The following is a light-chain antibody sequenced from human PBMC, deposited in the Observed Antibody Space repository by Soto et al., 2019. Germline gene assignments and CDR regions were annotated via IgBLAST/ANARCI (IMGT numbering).Light chain of an antibody. CDR1: SSNIGSNY. J-gene: IGLJ3*02. V-gene: IGLV1-47*01. CDR3: AAWDDSLSGRWV. CDR2: RNN. Sequence: QSVLTQPPSASGTPGQRVTISCSGSSSNIGSNYVYWYQQLPGTAPKLLIYRNNQRPSGVPDRFSGSKSGTSASLAISGLRSEDVADYYCAAWDDSLSGRWVFGGGTQLTVL.